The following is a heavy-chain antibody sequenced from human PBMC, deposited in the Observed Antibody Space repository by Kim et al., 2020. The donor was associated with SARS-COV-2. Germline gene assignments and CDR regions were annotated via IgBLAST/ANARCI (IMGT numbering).Heavy chain of an antibody. Sequence: SETLSLTCTVSGGSISSGDYYWSWIRQPPGKGLEWIGYIYYSGSTYYNPSLKSRVTISVDTSKNQFSLKLSSVTAADTAVYYCARLSPCITIFGVVMEAAFDVWGQGTMVTVSS. CDR2: IYYSGST. CDR1: GGSISSGDYY. V-gene: IGHV4-30-4*01. CDR3: ARLSPCITIFGVVMEAAFDV. D-gene: IGHD3-3*01. J-gene: IGHJ3*01.